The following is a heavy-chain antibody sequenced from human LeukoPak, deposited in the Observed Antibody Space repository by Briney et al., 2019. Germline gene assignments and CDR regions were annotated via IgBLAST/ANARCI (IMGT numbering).Heavy chain of an antibody. CDR1: GYTFTSYD. Sequence: ASVKVSCKASGYTFTSYDINWVRQATGQGLEWMGWMNPNSGNTGYALKFQGRVTMTRNTSISTAYMELSSLRSEDTAVYYCARGAANWNYASSYMYVWGKGTTVTVSS. J-gene: IGHJ6*03. CDR2: MNPNSGNT. CDR3: ARGAANWNYASSYMYV. D-gene: IGHD1-7*01. V-gene: IGHV1-8*01.